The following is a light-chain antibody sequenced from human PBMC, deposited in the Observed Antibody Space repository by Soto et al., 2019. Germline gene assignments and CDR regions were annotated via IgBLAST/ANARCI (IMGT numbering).Light chain of an antibody. CDR2: DND. CDR1: SSNIENNY. CDR3: GTWDSSLSAGV. J-gene: IGLJ3*02. Sequence: QAVVTQPPSVSAAPGQTVTISCSGNSSNIENNYVSWFQQLPGTAPKLLIYDNDKRPSGIPDRFSGSKSGTSATLGITGLQTGDEADYYCGTWDSSLSAGVFGGGTKLTVL. V-gene: IGLV1-51*01.